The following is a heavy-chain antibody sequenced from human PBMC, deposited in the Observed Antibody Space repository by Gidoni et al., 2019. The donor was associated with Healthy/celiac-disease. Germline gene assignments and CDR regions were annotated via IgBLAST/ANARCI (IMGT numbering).Heavy chain of an antibody. CDR2: ISGSGGST. CDR1: GFTFRSYA. D-gene: IGHD3-22*01. Sequence: VQLLESGGGWVQPGGSLSLSCAASGFTFRSYAMSWVRQAPGKGLGWVSAISGSGGSTYYADSVKGRFTISRDNSKNTLYMQMNSLRAEDTDVYYCAKYQSYYDRAFDYWGQGTLVTVSS. J-gene: IGHJ4*02. CDR3: AKYQSYYDRAFDY. V-gene: IGHV3-23*01.